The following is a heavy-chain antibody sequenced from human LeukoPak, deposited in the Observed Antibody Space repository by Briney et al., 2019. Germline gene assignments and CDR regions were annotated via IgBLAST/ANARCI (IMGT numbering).Heavy chain of an antibody. D-gene: IGHD2-2*01. Sequence: SETLSLTCTVSGGSISSYYWSWIRQPAGKGLEWIGRVYTSGSTNYNPSLKSRVTMSVDTSKNQFSLKLSSVTAADTAVYCCARVSCGSTSCYGLFDPWGQGTLVTVSS. V-gene: IGHV4-4*07. CDR3: ARVSCGSTSCYGLFDP. J-gene: IGHJ5*02. CDR2: VYTSGST. CDR1: GGSISSYY.